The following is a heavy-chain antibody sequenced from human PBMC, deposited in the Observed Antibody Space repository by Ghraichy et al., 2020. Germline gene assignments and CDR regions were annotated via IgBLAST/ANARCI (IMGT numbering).Heavy chain of an antibody. J-gene: IGHJ3*01. D-gene: IGHD5/OR15-5a*01. CDR2: IYSGGGT. CDR3: ATDQGLGAFDV. CDR1: GFTVSLNY. V-gene: IGHV3-53*01. Sequence: LSLTCAASGFTVSLNYMNWVRQAPGKGLEWVSVIYSGGGTAYADSVKGRFTISRDSYKNTLYLQLNRLRFEDTAVYYCATDQGLGAFDVWGQGTMVTVSS.